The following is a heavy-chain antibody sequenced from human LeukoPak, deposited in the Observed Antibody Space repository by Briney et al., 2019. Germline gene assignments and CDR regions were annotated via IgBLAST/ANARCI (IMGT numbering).Heavy chain of an antibody. D-gene: IGHD1-26*01. CDR3: ARAPTVGAYQVDY. CDR2: IYYSGST. V-gene: IGHV4-59*01. Sequence: SSETLSLTCTVSGGSISSYYWSWIRQPQGKGLEWIGYIYYSGSTNYNPSLKSRVTISVDTSKNQFSLKLSSVTAADTAVYYCARAPTVGAYQVDYWGQGTLVTVSS. J-gene: IGHJ4*02. CDR1: GGSISSYY.